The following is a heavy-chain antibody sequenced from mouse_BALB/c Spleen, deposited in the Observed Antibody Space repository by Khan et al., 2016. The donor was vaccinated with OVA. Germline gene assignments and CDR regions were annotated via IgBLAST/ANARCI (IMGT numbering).Heavy chain of an antibody. CDR3: ASELGRYYALDY. D-gene: IGHD4-1*01. V-gene: IGHV3-2*02. CDR1: GYSITSDYA. CDR2: ISYSGST. J-gene: IGHJ4*01. Sequence: EVKLEESGPGLVKPSQSLSLTCTVTGYSITSDYAWNWIRQFPGNKLEWMGYISYSGSTTYNPSIKSRISITRDTSKDQFFLQLKSVTSEDTATYYCASELGRYYALDYWGQGTSVTVSS.